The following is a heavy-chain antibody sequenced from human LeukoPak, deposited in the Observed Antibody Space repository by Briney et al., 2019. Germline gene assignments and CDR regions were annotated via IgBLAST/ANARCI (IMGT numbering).Heavy chain of an antibody. D-gene: IGHD6-13*01. Sequence: PGRSLRLSCAASGFTFRSHGMYWVRQAPGKGLEWVAIIWYDGSNKYYADSVKGRFTISRDNSKNTLYLQMNSLRAEDTAVYYCARDHAAARMDVWGKGTTVTVSS. J-gene: IGHJ6*04. CDR2: IWYDGSNK. V-gene: IGHV3-33*01. CDR1: GFTFRSHG. CDR3: ARDHAAARMDV.